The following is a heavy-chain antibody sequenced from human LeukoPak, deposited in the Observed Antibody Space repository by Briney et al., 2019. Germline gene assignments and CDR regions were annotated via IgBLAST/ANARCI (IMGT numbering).Heavy chain of an antibody. CDR1: GFNFSSIY. D-gene: IGHD3-16*01. J-gene: IGHJ6*02. CDR3: ARGGGLDV. CDR2: TYSGGTT. Sequence: PGGSLRLSCAASGFNFSSIYMSWVRQAPGKGLEWVSITYSGGTTYYADSVKGRFTISRDNSKNTLYLQMNSLRAEDTAVYFCARGGGLDVWGQGATVTVSS. V-gene: IGHV3-53*01.